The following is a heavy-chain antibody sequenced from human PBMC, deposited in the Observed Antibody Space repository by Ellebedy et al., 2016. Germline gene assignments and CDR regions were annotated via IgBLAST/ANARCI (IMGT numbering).Heavy chain of an antibody. CDR2: INHSGST. D-gene: IGHD1-26*01. J-gene: IGHJ6*02. CDR1: GGSFSGYY. Sequence: SETLSLTCAVYGGSFSGYYWSWIRQPPGKGLEWIGEINHSGSTNYNPSLKSRVTISVDTSKNQFSLKLSSVTAADTAVYYCARLGGSYYYYYGMDVWGQGTTVTVSS. V-gene: IGHV4-34*01. CDR3: ARLGGSYYYYYGMDV.